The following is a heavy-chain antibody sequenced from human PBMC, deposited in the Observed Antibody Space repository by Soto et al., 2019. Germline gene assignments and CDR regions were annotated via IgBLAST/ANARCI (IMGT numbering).Heavy chain of an antibody. CDR2: INWNGGST. J-gene: IGHJ4*02. CDR3: AGDENYDSGSYFYY. CDR1: GFTFDDYA. V-gene: IGHV3-20*04. D-gene: IGHD3-10*01. Sequence: EVQLVESGGGVIRPGGSLRLSCAASGFTFDDYAMSWVRQAPGKGLEWVSGINWNGGSTGYADSVKGRFTISRDNAKNALYLQMNSLRAEDTALYYCAGDENYDSGSYFYYWGQGTLVTVSS.